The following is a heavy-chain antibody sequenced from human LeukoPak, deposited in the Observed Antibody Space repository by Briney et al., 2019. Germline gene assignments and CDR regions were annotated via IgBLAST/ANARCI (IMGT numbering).Heavy chain of an antibody. CDR2: IFYSGST. D-gene: IGHD5-18*01. CDR3: ARHGISYGYDY. Sequence: SETLSLTCTVSGGSISNDYWSWIPQPPGKGLEWIGYIFYSGSTNYNPSLKSRVTMSVDTSKNQFSLRLSSVTAADTAVYYCARHGISYGYDYWGQGTLVTVSS. CDR1: GGSISNDY. J-gene: IGHJ4*02. V-gene: IGHV4-59*01.